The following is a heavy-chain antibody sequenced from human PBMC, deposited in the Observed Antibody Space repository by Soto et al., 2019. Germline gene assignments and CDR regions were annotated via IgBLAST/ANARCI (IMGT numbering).Heavy chain of an antibody. V-gene: IGHV4-39*01. D-gene: IGHD3-22*01. CDR3: AGGDYYHSSGYYLYYYTMDV. CDR1: GGSISSSSYY. J-gene: IGHJ6*02. CDR2: VYYGGST. Sequence: SETLSLTCTVSGGSISSSSYYWGWIRQPPGKGLEWIGNVYYGGSTYYNPSLKSRVTISVETSKSQFSLKLSSVTAADTAVYYCAGGDYYHSSGYYLYYYTMDVWGQGTTVTVAS.